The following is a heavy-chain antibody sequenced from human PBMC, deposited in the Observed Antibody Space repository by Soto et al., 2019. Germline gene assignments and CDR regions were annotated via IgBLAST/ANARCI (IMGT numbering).Heavy chain of an antibody. Sequence: ASVKVSCKASGYTFTSYAMHWVRQAPGQRLEWMGWINAGNGNTKYSQKFQGRVTITRDTSASTAYMELSSLRSEDTAVYYCARDLGAYPQLWSPPQFDPWGQGTLVTVSS. CDR3: ARDLGAYPQLWSPPQFDP. V-gene: IGHV1-3*01. D-gene: IGHD5-18*01. J-gene: IGHJ5*02. CDR2: INAGNGNT. CDR1: GYTFTSYA.